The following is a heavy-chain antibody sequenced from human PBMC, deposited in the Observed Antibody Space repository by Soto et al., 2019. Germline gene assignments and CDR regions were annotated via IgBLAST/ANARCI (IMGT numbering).Heavy chain of an antibody. V-gene: IGHV3-23*01. CDR3: AKTLEDDFPRLYGMDV. J-gene: IGHJ6*02. CDR1: GFTFSSYA. Sequence: PSETLRLSCAASGFTFSSYAMSWVRQAPGKGLEWVSAISGSGGSTYYADSVKGRFTISRDNSKNTLYLQMNSLRAEDTAVYYCAKTLEDDFPRLYGMDVWGQGTTVTVS. D-gene: IGHD3-3*01. CDR2: ISGSGGST.